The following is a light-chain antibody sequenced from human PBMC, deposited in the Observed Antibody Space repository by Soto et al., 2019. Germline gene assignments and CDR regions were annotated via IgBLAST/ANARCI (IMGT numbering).Light chain of an antibody. V-gene: IGKV3-20*01. CDR2: GAS. CDR1: QSVRSTS. Sequence: VLTQYTSTLSLSPGERAALSCRASQSVRSTSLAWYQQKPGRALRLLIYGASSRGVGIPDRFGGSGSGTDFTLTITRLEPEDFAVYYCQQYGSPPIPFGQGTRLEIK. CDR3: QQYGSPPIP. J-gene: IGKJ5*01.